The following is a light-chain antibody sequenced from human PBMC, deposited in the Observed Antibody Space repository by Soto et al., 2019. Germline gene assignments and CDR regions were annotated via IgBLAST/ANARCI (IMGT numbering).Light chain of an antibody. V-gene: IGKV1-5*03. J-gene: IGKJ1*01. CDR3: QQSYSTPRT. Sequence: QINQTHSALSASIVALFPNTCRASQTISSWLAWYQQKPGKAPKLLIYKASSLESGVPSRFSGSGSGTDFSLTISSLQPEDFATYYCQQSYSTPRTFG. CDR2: KAS. CDR1: QTISSW.